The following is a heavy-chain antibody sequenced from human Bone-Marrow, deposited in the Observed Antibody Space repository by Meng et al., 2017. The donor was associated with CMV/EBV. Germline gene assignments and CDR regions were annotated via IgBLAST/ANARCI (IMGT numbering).Heavy chain of an antibody. CDR2: ISAYNGNT. CDR3: ARDRGPYQLLIHFDY. CDR1: GYTFTSYG. Sequence: QVQLGQSGAEVKKPGASVKVSCKASGYTFTSYGISWVRQAPGQELEWMGWISAYNGNTNYAQKLQGRVTMTTDTSTSTAYMELRSLRSDDTAVYYCARDRGPYQLLIHFDYWGQGTLVTVSS. J-gene: IGHJ4*02. V-gene: IGHV1-18*01. D-gene: IGHD2-2*01.